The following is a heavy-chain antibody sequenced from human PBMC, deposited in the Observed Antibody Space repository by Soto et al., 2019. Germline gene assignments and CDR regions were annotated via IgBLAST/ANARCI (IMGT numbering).Heavy chain of an antibody. CDR1: GYTFTSYG. Sequence: ASVKVSCKASGYTFTSYGISWVRQAPGQGLEWMGWISAYNGNTNYAQKLQGRVTMTTDTSTSTAYMELRSLRSDDTAVYYCARDWRWNDEDYYYAMDVWGQGTTVTVSS. D-gene: IGHD1-1*01. CDR2: ISAYNGNT. CDR3: ARDWRWNDEDYYYAMDV. V-gene: IGHV1-18*01. J-gene: IGHJ6*02.